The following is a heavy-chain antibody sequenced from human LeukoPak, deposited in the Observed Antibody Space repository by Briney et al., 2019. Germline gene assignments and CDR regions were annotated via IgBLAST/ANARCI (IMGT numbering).Heavy chain of an antibody. Sequence: ASVKVSCKVSGYTLTELSMHWVRQAPGKGLEWMGGFDPEDGETIYAQKFQGRVTMTEDTSTDTAFMELSSLRSEDTAVYYCATVFEYGEESFFDFWGQGTLVTVSS. CDR1: GYTLTELS. V-gene: IGHV1-24*01. CDR2: FDPEDGET. CDR3: ATVFEYGEESFFDF. J-gene: IGHJ4*02. D-gene: IGHD4/OR15-4a*01.